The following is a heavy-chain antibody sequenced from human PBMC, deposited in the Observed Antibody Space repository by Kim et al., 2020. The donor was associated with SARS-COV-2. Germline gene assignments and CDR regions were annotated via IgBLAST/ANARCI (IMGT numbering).Heavy chain of an antibody. J-gene: IGHJ4*02. D-gene: IGHD3-22*01. Sequence: SVKVSCKASGGTFSSYAISWVRQAPGQGLEWMGGIIPIFGTANYAQKFQGRVTITADESTSTAYMELSSLRSEDTAVYYCARGPGYYYDSSGYQHFDYWGQGTLVTVSS. CDR1: GGTFSSYA. V-gene: IGHV1-69*13. CDR3: ARGPGYYYDSSGYQHFDY. CDR2: IIPIFGTA.